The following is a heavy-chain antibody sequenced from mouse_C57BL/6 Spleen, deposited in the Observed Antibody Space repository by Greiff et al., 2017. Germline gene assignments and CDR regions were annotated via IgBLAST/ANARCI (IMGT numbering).Heavy chain of an antibody. CDR3: ARWHITTVVAIDYFDY. Sequence: VQLVESGPELVKPGASVKISCKASGYAFSSSWMNWVKQRPGKGLEWIGRIYPGDGDTNYNGKFKGKATLTADKSSSTAYMQLSSLTSEDSAVYFCARWHITTVVAIDYFDYWGQGTTLTVSS. CDR1: GYAFSSSW. CDR2: IYPGDGDT. V-gene: IGHV1-82*01. D-gene: IGHD1-1*01. J-gene: IGHJ2*01.